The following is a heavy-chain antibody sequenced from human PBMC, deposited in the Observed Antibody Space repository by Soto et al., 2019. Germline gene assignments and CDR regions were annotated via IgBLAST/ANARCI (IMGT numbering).Heavy chain of an antibody. Sequence: SETLSLTCAVSGDSMNSSNWWGWVRQPPGKGLEWIGEVYCSGSTSYYDPSLKSRVSISVDKSKNQFSLNLRSVTAADTAVYYCGKLPAVVRTPFDAFDIRGRGTVVTVSS. CDR3: GKLPAVVRTPFDAFDI. V-gene: IGHV4-4*02. D-gene: IGHD2-15*01. CDR2: VYCSGST. J-gene: IGHJ3*02. CDR1: GDSMNSSNW.